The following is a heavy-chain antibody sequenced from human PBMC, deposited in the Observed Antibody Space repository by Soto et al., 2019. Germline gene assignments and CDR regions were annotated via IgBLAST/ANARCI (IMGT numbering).Heavy chain of an antibody. D-gene: IGHD3-22*01. CDR3: ARDSGDSSGLITKHFDY. V-gene: IGHV1-46*01. J-gene: IGHJ4*02. CDR1: GYTFTSYY. Sequence: ASVKVSCKASGYTFTSYYMHWVRQAPGQGLEWMGIINPSGGSTSYAQKFQGRVTMTRDTSTSTVYMELSSLRSEDTAVYYCARDSGDSSGLITKHFDYWGQGTLVTVSS. CDR2: INPSGGST.